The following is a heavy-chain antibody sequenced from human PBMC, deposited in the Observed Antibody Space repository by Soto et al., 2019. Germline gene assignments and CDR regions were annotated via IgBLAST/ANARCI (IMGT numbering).Heavy chain of an antibody. Sequence: PSETLSLTCTVSGGSVSSGSYYWSWIRQPPGKGLEWIGYIYYSGSTNYNPSLKSRVTISVDTSKNQFSLKLSSVTAADTAVYYCAREGYYDFWSGYYTYYYYGMDVWGQGTTVTVSS. V-gene: IGHV4-61*01. CDR2: IYYSGST. J-gene: IGHJ6*02. CDR1: GGSVSSGSYY. D-gene: IGHD3-3*01. CDR3: AREGYYDFWSGYYTYYYYGMDV.